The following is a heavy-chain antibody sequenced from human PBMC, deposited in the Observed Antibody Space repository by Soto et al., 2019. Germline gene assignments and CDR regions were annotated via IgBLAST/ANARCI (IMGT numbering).Heavy chain of an antibody. Sequence: PSETLSLTCTASVGSISSYYWSWIRQPPGKGLEWIGYIYYTGNTNYNPSLKSRVTISVDTSKNQFSLKLTSLTAADTAVYYCARARTSSAVDFGYWGQGTQVTVSS. CDR2: IYYTGNT. CDR1: VGSISSYY. D-gene: IGHD6-19*01. J-gene: IGHJ4*02. V-gene: IGHV4-59*01. CDR3: ARARTSSAVDFGY.